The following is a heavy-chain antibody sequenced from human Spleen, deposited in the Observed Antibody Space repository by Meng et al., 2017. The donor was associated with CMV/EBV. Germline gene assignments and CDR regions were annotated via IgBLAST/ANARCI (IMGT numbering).Heavy chain of an antibody. CDR2: ISSSGSTI. CDR3: ARVRTNSGWQYYFDY. J-gene: IGHJ4*02. CDR1: GFTFSSYE. Sequence: GGSLRISCAASGFTFSSYEMNWVRQAPGKGLEWVSYISSSGSTIDYADSVKGRFTSSRDNAKNSLYLQMNSLRAEDTAVYYCARVRTNSGWQYYFDYWGQGTLVTVSS. D-gene: IGHD6-19*01. V-gene: IGHV3-48*03.